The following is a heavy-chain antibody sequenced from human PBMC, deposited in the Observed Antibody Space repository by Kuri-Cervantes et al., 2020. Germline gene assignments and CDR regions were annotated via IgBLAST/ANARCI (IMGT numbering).Heavy chain of an antibody. V-gene: IGHV3-21*01. J-gene: IGHJ3*02. D-gene: IGHD2-15*01. CDR3: ARGYCSGGSCYDAFDI. CDR2: ISSGSTYI. Sequence: GESLKISCAASGLTFDDYAMHWVRQAPGKGLEWVSSISSGSTYIYYADSVKGRFTISRDNAKNSLYLQMNSLRAEDTAVYYCARGYCSGGSCYDAFDIWGQGTLVTVSS. CDR1: GLTFDDYA.